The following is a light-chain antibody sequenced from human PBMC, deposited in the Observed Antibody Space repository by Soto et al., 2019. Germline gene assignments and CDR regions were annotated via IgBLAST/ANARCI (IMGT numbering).Light chain of an antibody. CDR2: DAS. CDR1: QSVSSY. Sequence: EIVLTQSPATLSLSPGERATLSCRASQSVSSYLAWYQHKPGQAPRLLIYDASNRDTGIPARFSGSGSGTDFTLTNSSLEPEDFVIYTCQPRSKWPRMIVQGTKAEIK. V-gene: IGKV3-11*01. J-gene: IGKJ1*01. CDR3: QPRSKWPRM.